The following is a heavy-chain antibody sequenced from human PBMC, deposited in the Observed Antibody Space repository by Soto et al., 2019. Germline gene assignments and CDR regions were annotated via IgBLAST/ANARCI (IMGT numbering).Heavy chain of an antibody. CDR3: ARPRGFGVIINFFDY. CDR2: MSYDGSNK. J-gene: IGHJ4*02. CDR1: GFTFSSFA. Sequence: QVQLVESGGGVVQPGRSLRLSCAASGFTFSSFAMHWVRQAPGKGLEWVAVMSYDGSNKYYADSVKGRFTISRDNSKNTVYLRMNSLRAEDTAVYYCARPRGFGVIINFFDYWGQGTLVTVSS. D-gene: IGHD3-3*01. V-gene: IGHV3-30-3*01.